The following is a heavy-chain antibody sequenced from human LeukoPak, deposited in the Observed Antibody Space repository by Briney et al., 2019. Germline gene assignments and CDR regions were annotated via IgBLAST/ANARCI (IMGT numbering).Heavy chain of an antibody. CDR2: INSNSGAR. D-gene: IGHD1-26*01. V-gene: IGHV1-2*02. Sequence: ASVKVSCKAAGYTFSGYYMHWGRQAPGQGLASMGWINSNSGARDYAPKFQGRVTFSRDNSISTAYMELSSLRSDDTAIYYCARGRGGATTGFDHWGQGTLVTVSS. CDR1: GYTFSGYY. CDR3: ARGRGGATTGFDH. J-gene: IGHJ4*02.